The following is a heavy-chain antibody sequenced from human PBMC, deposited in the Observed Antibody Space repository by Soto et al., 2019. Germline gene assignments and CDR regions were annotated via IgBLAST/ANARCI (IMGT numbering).Heavy chain of an antibody. D-gene: IGHD3-3*01. J-gene: IGHJ4*02. CDR2: MNPNSGNT. CDR1: GYTFTSYN. V-gene: IGHV1-8*01. Sequence: ASVKVSCKASGYTFTSYNVNWARQATGQGLEWMGWMNPNSGNTGYAQKFQGGVTLTRNTSMSTVYMEVSSLRSEDTAVYYCARSNYDLWSGPNDYWGQGTLVTVSS. CDR3: ARSNYDLWSGPNDY.